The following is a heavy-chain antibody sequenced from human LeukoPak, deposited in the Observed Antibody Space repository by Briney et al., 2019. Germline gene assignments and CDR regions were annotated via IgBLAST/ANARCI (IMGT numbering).Heavy chain of an antibody. D-gene: IGHD2-2*01. CDR1: GGSFSAYY. J-gene: IGHJ4*02. Sequence: SETLSLTCAVYGGSFSAYYWSWIRQSPGKGLEWIGEINHSGSTNYNPSLKSRVTISVDTSKNQFSLKLSSVIAADTAVYYCARGSPPDYCSSTSCYDDYWGQGTLVTVSS. CDR3: ARGSPPDYCSSTSCYDDY. CDR2: INHSGST. V-gene: IGHV4-34*01.